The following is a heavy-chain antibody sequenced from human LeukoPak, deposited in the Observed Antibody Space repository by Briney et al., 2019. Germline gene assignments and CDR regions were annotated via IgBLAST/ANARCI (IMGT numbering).Heavy chain of an antibody. Sequence: GGSLRLSCAASGFIFSDHNMNWVRQAPGKGLEWVSYISLSCTSIYYTDSVKGRFTISRDNAKSSLYLQMNSLRAEDTAVYYCVRDQRLPKLGYYFDYWGQGTPVTVSS. CDR2: ISLSCTSI. V-gene: IGHV3-48*01. D-gene: IGHD6-25*01. CDR3: VRDQRLPKLGYYFDY. CDR1: GFIFSDHN. J-gene: IGHJ4*02.